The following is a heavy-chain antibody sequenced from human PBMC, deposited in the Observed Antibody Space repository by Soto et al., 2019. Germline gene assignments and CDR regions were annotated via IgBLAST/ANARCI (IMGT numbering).Heavy chain of an antibody. Sequence: EVQLVESGGGLVQPGESLTLSCAASGFTFSSYWMHWVRQAPGKGLVWVSRIKSDGSGTYYADSVKGRLTISRDNAKNTRYQQMNSLRVEDTAVYFCARGDGGRYDGNGYRGRHWGQGPLVTVSS. CDR3: ARGDGGRYDGNGYRGRH. CDR1: GFTFSSYW. J-gene: IGHJ4*02. CDR2: IKSDGSGT. V-gene: IGHV3-74*01. D-gene: IGHD3-22*01.